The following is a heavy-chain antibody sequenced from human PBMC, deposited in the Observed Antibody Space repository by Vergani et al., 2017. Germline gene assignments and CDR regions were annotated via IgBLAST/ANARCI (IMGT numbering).Heavy chain of an antibody. CDR1: GGTFRSYA. Sequence: QVKLVQSGAEVKKPGSSVKVSCKASGGTFRSYAISWVRQAPGQGLEWMGGSIPIFGTANYAQKFQGRVTITADESTSTAYMELSSLRSEDTAVYYGARVGDGYTYYFYYWGEGTLVTVSS. CDR3: ARVGDGYTYYFYY. V-gene: IGHV1-69*01. J-gene: IGHJ4*02. CDR2: SIPIFGTA. D-gene: IGHD5-24*01.